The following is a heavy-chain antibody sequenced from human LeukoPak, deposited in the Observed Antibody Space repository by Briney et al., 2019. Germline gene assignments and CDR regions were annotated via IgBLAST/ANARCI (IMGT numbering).Heavy chain of an antibody. CDR2: INPNSGGT. J-gene: IGHJ4*02. Sequence: ASVKVSCKASGYIFTDYYMHWVRQAPGQELGWMGRINPNSGGTNYAQKLQGRVTMTRDTSISTAYTELSSLRSDDTAVYYCVRDRLRYFDWLLSYAYYWGQGTLVTVSS. V-gene: IGHV1/OR15-1*02. CDR1: GYIFTDYY. D-gene: IGHD3-9*01. CDR3: VRDRLRYFDWLLSYAYY.